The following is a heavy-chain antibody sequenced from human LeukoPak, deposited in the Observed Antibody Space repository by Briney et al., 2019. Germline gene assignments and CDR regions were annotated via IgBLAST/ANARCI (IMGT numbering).Heavy chain of an antibody. D-gene: IGHD6-19*01. CDR1: GGSISGSNW. J-gene: IGHJ4*02. CDR2: IYHSGST. CDR3: ARSPGIAVAGGDY. V-gene: IGHV4-4*02. Sequence: PSETLSLTCAVSGGSISGSNWWSWVRQPPGKGLEWIGEIYHSGSTNYNPSLKSRVTISVDKSKNQFSLKLSSVTAADTAVYYCARSPGIAVAGGDYWGQGTLVTVSS.